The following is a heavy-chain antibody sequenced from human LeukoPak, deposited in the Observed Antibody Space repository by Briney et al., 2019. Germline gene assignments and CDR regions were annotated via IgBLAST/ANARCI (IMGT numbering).Heavy chain of an antibody. V-gene: IGHV1-2*02. J-gene: IGHJ6*03. CDR2: INPNSGAT. CDR3: AKVPGTSYYYYYMDV. CDR1: GYTFTAYY. Sequence: ASVKVSCKASGYTFTAYYIHWVRQAPGQGLEWMGWINPNSGATNYAQKFQGRVTMTRDTSISTGYMELSGLKSDDTAVYYCAKVPGTSYYYYYMDVWGKGTTVIVSS.